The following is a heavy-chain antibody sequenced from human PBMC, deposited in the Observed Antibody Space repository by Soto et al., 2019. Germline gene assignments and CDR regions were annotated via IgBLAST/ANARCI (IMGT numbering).Heavy chain of an antibody. CDR2: IIPIFGTA. J-gene: IGHJ6*02. CDR1: GGTFSSYA. CDR3: ASVVYGDYGYYYYGMDV. D-gene: IGHD4-17*01. V-gene: IGHV1-69*12. Sequence: QVQLVQSGAEVKKPGSSVKVSCKASGGTFSSYAISWVRQAPGQGLEWMGGIIPIFGTANYAQKFQGRVTITADESTSTAYMELSRLRSEDTAVYYCASVVYGDYGYYYYGMDVWGQGTTVTVSS.